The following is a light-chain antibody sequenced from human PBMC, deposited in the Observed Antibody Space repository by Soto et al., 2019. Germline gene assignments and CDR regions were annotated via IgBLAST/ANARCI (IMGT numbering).Light chain of an antibody. V-gene: IGKV1-5*03. Sequence: DIQMTQSPSTLSASVGDRVTITCRASQSINTWLAWYQQKPGKAPNLLIYKASSLGSGVPSRFSGSGSGTEFTLTISSLQPDDFAIYYCQQYNSHSSYTFGQGTKLEIK. CDR1: QSINTW. J-gene: IGKJ2*01. CDR3: QQYNSHSSYT. CDR2: KAS.